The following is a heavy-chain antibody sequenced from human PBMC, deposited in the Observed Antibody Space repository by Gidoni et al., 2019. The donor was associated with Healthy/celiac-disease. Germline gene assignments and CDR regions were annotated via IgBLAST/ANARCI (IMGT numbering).Heavy chain of an antibody. CDR3: ARDPVGITIFGVVITYGMDV. CDR1: GYTFTSYG. Sequence: QVQLVQSGAEVKKPGASVKVSCKASGYTFTSYGTSWVRQAPGQGLEWMGWISAYNGNTNYAQKLQGRVTMTTDTSTSTAYMELRSLRSDDTAVYYCARDPVGITIFGVVITYGMDVWGQGTTVTVSS. V-gene: IGHV1-18*04. D-gene: IGHD3-3*01. J-gene: IGHJ6*02. CDR2: ISAYNGNT.